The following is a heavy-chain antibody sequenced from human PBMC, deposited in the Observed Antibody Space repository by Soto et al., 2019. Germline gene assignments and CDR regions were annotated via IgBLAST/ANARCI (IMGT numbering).Heavy chain of an antibody. CDR1: GLTFRSYW. D-gene: IGHD2-2*01. J-gene: IGHJ4*02. CDR3: ARPARECSSPGCAN. V-gene: IGHV3-7*01. Sequence: EVQLVESGGGLVQPGGSLRLSCVVSGLTFRSYWMSWVRQAPGKGLEWVANINQDGSESYYVDSVKGRFTISRDNAKNSLYPQMTSLRAEDTAVYYCARPARECSSPGCANWGQGTLVTVSS. CDR2: INQDGSES.